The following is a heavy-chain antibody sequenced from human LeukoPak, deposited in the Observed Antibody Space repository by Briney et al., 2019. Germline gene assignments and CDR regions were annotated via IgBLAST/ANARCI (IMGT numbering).Heavy chain of an antibody. CDR3: VRDYGWSFDY. V-gene: IGHV3-9*01. Sequence: TGGSLRLSCAASGFTFDDYAMHWVRQAPGKGLEWVSGISWNSGSIGYADSVKGRFTISRDNAKNSLYLQMNSLRAEDTAVYYCVRDYGWSFDYWGQGTLVTVSS. D-gene: IGHD2-8*02. CDR1: GFTFDDYA. CDR2: ISWNSGSI. J-gene: IGHJ4*02.